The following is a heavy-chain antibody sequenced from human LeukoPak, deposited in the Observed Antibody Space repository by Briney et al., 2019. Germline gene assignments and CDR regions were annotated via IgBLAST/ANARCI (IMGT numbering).Heavy chain of an antibody. D-gene: IGHD2-2*01. CDR1: GGSISSYY. V-gene: IGHV4-59*01. CDR3: ARGVGYCSSTSCPPGAFDI. J-gene: IGHJ3*02. CDR2: IYYSGST. Sequence: SETLSLTCTVSGGSISSYYWSWIRQPPGKGLEWIGYIYYSGSTNYNPSLKSRVTISVDTSKNQFSLKLSSVTAADTAVYYCARGVGYCSSTSCPPGAFDIWGQGTMVTVSS.